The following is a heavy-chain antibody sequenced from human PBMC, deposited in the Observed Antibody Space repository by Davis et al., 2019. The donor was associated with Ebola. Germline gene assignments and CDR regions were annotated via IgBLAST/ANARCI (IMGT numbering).Heavy chain of an antibody. CDR3: ASFRVGGDY. Sequence: GESLKISCAASGFTFSSYAMSWVRQSPGKGLEWVSVIYSGGSTYYADSVKGRFTISRDNSKNTLYLQMNSLRAEDTAVYYCASFRVGGDYWGQGTLVTVSS. V-gene: IGHV3-53*01. CDR2: IYSGGST. CDR1: GFTFSSYA. J-gene: IGHJ4*02. D-gene: IGHD3-16*01.